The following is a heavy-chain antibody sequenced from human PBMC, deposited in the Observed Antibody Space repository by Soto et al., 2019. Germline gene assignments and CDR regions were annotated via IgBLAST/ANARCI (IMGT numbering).Heavy chain of an antibody. V-gene: IGHV1-46*01. D-gene: IGHD3-10*01. Sequence: QVQLVQSGAEVEKPGASVKISCKASGYSFTSQYVHWVRQAPGQGLEWMGIINPNGGNTTYAQKCQGGVTRGRETSPSASHVGRVGPGPEGPAVCYCARGRGVSPGGGGTEPLDIWGQGTMVTVAS. CDR1: GYSFTSQY. CDR3: ARGRGVSPGGGGTEPLDI. J-gene: IGHJ3*02. CDR2: INPNGGNT.